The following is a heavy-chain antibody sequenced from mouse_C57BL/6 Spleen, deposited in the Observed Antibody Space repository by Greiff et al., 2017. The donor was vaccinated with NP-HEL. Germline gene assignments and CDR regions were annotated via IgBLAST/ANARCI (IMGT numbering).Heavy chain of an antibody. CDR2: ISSGGDYI. V-gene: IGHV5-9-1*02. J-gene: IGHJ4*01. CDR1: GFTFSSYA. CDR3: TRSYYGSSFGAMDY. D-gene: IGHD1-1*01. Sequence: EVMLVESGEGLVKPGGSLKLSCAASGFTFSSYAMSWVRQTPEKRLEWVAYISSGGDYIYYADTVKGRFTISRDNARNTLYLQMSSLKSEDTAMYYCTRSYYGSSFGAMDYWGQGTSVTVSS.